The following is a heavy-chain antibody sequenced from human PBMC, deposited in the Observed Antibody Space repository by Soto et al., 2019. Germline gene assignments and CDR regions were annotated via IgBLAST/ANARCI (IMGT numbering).Heavy chain of an antibody. V-gene: IGHV3-23*01. CDR1: GFTFSSYA. CDR3: ATGRSLGWRYVVGAFDL. D-gene: IGHD6-19*01. CDR2: ISGSGGST. J-gene: IGHJ3*01. Sequence: EVQLLESGGGLVQPGGSLRLSCAASGFTFSSYAMSWVRQAPGKGLEWVAAISGSGGSTYYADSVKGRFTISRDNSKNTPNLQMNSLRAEDTGVYYCATGRSLGWRYVVGAFDLWGQGTMVTVSS.